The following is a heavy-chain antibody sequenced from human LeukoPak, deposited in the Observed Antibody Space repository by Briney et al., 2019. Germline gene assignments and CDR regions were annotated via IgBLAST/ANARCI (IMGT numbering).Heavy chain of an antibody. CDR2: INWNGGST. J-gene: IGHJ4*02. CDR3: AKVGYSYAPRNIDY. D-gene: IGHD5-18*01. Sequence: PGGSLRLSCAASGFTFDDYGMSWVRQAPGKGLEWVSGINWNGGSTGYADSVKGRFTISRDNAKNSLYVQMNSLRAEDTAVYYCAKVGYSYAPRNIDYWGQGTLVTVSS. CDR1: GFTFDDYG. V-gene: IGHV3-20*04.